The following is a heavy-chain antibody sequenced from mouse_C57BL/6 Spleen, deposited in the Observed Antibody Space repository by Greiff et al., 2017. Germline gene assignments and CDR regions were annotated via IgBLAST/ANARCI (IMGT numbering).Heavy chain of an antibody. J-gene: IGHJ1*03. CDR3: ARSFITTVVAHWYFDV. CDR1: GFTFTDYY. D-gene: IGHD1-1*01. CDR2: IRNKANGYTT. Sequence: EVQLQESGGGLVQPGGSLSLSCAASGFTFTDYYMSWVRQPPGKALEWLGFIRNKANGYTTEYSASVKGRFTISRDNSQSILYLQMNALRAEDSATYYCARSFITTVVAHWYFDVWGTGTTVTVSS. V-gene: IGHV7-3*01.